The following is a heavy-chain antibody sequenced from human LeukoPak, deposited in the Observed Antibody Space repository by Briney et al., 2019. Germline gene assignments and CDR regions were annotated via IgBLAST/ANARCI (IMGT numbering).Heavy chain of an antibody. CDR1: GGSISTFS. V-gene: IGHV4-59*01. D-gene: IGHD7-27*01. CDR3: ARVSSNWGSKGLFDY. CDR2: IYNSGNT. J-gene: IGHJ4*02. Sequence: PSETLSLTCTVSGGSISTFSWHWIRQPPGKGLEWIGYIYNSGNTNYNPSPKSRVTISEDTSNNQFSLKLSSVTAADTAVYYCARVSSNWGSKGLFDYWGQGTLVTVSS.